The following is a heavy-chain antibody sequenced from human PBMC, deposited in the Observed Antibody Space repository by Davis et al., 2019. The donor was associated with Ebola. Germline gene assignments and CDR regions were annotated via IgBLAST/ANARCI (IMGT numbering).Heavy chain of an antibody. CDR3: ARDLVVVAADIFDY. D-gene: IGHD2-15*01. CDR1: GYTFTSYG. Sequence: ASVKVSCKASGYTFTSYGISWVRQAPGQGLEWMGWTSAYNGNTNYAQKLQGRVTMTTDTSTSTAYMELRSLRSDDTAVYYCARDLVVVAADIFDYWGQGTLVTVSS. CDR2: TSAYNGNT. V-gene: IGHV1-18*01. J-gene: IGHJ4*02.